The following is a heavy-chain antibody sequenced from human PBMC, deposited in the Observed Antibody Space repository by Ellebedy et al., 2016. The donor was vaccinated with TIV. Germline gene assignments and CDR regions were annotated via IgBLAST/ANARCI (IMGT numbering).Heavy chain of an antibody. CDR1: GGSFSGYS. Sequence: MPSETLSLTCAVYGGSFSGYSWSWIRQLPGKRMEWIGEINHSGSTNYNPSLKSRFTISVDTSKNQFSLKLISVTAAETAVYYCARSPRYCSGGSCNYWGQGTLVTVSS. J-gene: IGHJ4*02. CDR2: INHSGST. CDR3: ARSPRYCSGGSCNY. D-gene: IGHD2-15*01. V-gene: IGHV4-34*01.